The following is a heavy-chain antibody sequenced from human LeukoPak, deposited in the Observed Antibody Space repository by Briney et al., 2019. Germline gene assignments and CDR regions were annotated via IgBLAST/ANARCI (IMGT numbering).Heavy chain of an antibody. Sequence: GRPLRLSCAASGFTFGSYTMHWVRQAPGKGLEWVALMSYDGSNKYYADSVKGRFTISRDNFRNTLYLQMNSLRTEDTAVYYCARHLSGGGFDYWGQGTLVTVSS. CDR1: GFTFGSYT. CDR2: MSYDGSNK. CDR3: ARHLSGGGFDY. V-gene: IGHV3-30-3*01. J-gene: IGHJ4*02.